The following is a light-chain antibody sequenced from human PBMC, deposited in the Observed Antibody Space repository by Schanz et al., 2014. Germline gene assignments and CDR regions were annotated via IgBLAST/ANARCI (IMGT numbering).Light chain of an antibody. J-gene: IGKJ4*01. CDR2: DAS. V-gene: IGKV3-15*01. Sequence: EIVMTQSPATLSVSPGERATLSCRASQSVSSTLAWYQQKPGQPPRLLIYDASTRATGIPARFSGSGSGTEFTVTISSLQSEDFAVYYCQQYNKWPVTFGGGTKVEI. CDR1: QSVSST. CDR3: QQYNKWPVT.